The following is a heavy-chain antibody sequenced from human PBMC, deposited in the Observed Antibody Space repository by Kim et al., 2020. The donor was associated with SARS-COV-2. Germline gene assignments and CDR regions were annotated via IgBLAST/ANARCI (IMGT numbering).Heavy chain of an antibody. V-gene: IGHV1-58*01. CDR3: AAVNKQQLLDY. Sequence: TNYAQKFQERVTITRDMSTSTAYMELSSLRSEDTAVYYCAAVNKQQLLDYWGQGTLVTVSS. J-gene: IGHJ4*02. D-gene: IGHD6-13*01. CDR2: T.